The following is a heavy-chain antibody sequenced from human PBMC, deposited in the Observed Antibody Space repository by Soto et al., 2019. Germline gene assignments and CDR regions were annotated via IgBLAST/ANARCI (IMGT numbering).Heavy chain of an antibody. Sequence: SETLSLTCAVSGGSVSNGDYSWSWIRQPPGKGLEWIGYIYYIGSTYYNPSLKSRVTISVDTSKNQFSLNLTSVTAADTAVYFCARHPYQVYGDSYYNFALNAWGRGLTVTV. V-gene: IGHV4-30-4*08. D-gene: IGHD4-17*01. CDR3: ARHPYQVYGDSYYNFALNA. J-gene: IGHJ6*02. CDR2: IYYIGST. CDR1: GGSVSNGDYS.